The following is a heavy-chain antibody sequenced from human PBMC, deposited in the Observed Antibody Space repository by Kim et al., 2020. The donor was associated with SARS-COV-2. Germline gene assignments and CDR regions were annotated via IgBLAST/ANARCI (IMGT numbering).Heavy chain of an antibody. V-gene: IGHV4-39*01. J-gene: IGHJ3*02. CDR3: ARAWRNYDYVWGSYRTDAFDI. Sequence: SETLSLTCTVSGGSISSSSYYWGWIRQPPGKGLEWIGSIYYSGSTYYNPSLKSRVTISVDTSKNQFSLKLSSVTAADTAVYYCARAWRNYDYVWGSYRTDAFDIWGQGTMVTVSS. CDR2: IYYSGST. D-gene: IGHD3-16*02. CDR1: GGSISSSSYY.